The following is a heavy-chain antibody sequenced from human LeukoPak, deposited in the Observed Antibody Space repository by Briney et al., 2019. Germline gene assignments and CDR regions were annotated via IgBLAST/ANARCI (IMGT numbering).Heavy chain of an antibody. V-gene: IGHV1-24*01. CDR1: GYTLTELS. Sequence: GASVKVSCKVSGYTLTELSMHWVRQAPGKGLEWMGGFDPEDGETIYAQKFQGRVTMTEDTSTDTAYMELSSLRSEDMAVYYCARDLDYGGNSGFDYWGQGTLVTVSS. J-gene: IGHJ4*02. D-gene: IGHD4-23*01. CDR3: ARDLDYGGNSGFDY. CDR2: FDPEDGET.